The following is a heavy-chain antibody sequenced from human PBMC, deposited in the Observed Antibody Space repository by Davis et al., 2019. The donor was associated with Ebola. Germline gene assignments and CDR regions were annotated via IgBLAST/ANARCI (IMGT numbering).Heavy chain of an antibody. CDR3: ARGWLRSGLDV. CDR2: TCYNSKWYN. Sequence: HSQTLSLTCAISGDSVSTAGWNWIRQSPSRGLEWLGRTCYNSKWYNDYAVSVKSRITINPDTSKNQFSLHLNSVTPEDTAVYYCARGWLRSGLDVWGKGAAVIVSS. D-gene: IGHD5-12*01. V-gene: IGHV6-1*01. J-gene: IGHJ6*04. CDR1: GDSVSTAG.